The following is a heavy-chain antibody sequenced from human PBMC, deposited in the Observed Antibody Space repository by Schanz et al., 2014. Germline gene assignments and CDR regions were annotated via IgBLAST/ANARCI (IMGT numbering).Heavy chain of an antibody. CDR2: INPGPGGA. D-gene: IGHD3-10*01. CDR3: ARALFGSGHGDV. V-gene: IGHV1-2*06. CDR1: GYTFTGHY. Sequence: QIQLVQSGPEVKEPGASVMVSCKASGYTFTGHYIQWVRQAPGQGLEWMGRINPGPGGATYAQNFRGRVTMTRDTSITTAYMELSTLGSDDTAVYYCARALFGSGHGDVWGQGTTVTVSS. J-gene: IGHJ6*02.